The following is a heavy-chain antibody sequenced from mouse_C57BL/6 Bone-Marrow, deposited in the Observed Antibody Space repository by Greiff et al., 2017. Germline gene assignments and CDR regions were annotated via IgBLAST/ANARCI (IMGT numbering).Heavy chain of an antibody. CDR2: INPSSGYT. Sequence: QVQLQQSGAELAKPGASVKLSCKASGYTFTSYWMHWVKQRPGQGLEWIGYINPSSGYTKYNQKFKDKATLTADTSSSTAYMQLSSLTYEDSAVYYGARSFYGPAKIAYWGQGTLVTVSA. CDR3: ARSFYGPAKIAY. CDR1: GYTFTSYW. V-gene: IGHV1-7*01. J-gene: IGHJ3*01. D-gene: IGHD1-2*01.